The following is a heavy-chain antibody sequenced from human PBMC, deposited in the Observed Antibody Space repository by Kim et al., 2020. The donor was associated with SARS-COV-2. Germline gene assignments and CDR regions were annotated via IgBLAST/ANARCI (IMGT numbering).Heavy chain of an antibody. J-gene: IGHJ6*01. CDR3: AKDRAIQLWPYYNYAMDV. V-gene: IGHV3-30*18. Sequence: GGSLRLSCAASGFTFSTYGMHWVRQAPGKGLEWVAVISYDGSNKYYADSVKGRFTISRDNSKNTLYLQMNSLRAEDTAVYFCAKDRAIQLWPYYNYAMDV. CDR1: GFTFSTYG. D-gene: IGHD5-18*01. CDR2: ISYDGSNK.